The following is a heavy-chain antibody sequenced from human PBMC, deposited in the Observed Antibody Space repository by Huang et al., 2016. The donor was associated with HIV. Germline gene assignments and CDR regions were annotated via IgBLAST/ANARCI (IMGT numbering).Heavy chain of an antibody. Sequence: EVQLVQSGPAVKKPGESLKISCRVSGYSFTNYWIGWVRQRPGKGLGWMASIYHGDSDAAYNPSFRGQVTTSADKSINTAHLQWDSLKTSDSAIYYCARRGFNTGSSPDSWGQGTLVTVSS. CDR2: IYHGDSDA. D-gene: IGHD1-26*01. CDR3: ARRGFNTGSSPDS. J-gene: IGHJ4*02. CDR1: GYSFTNYW. V-gene: IGHV5-51*01.